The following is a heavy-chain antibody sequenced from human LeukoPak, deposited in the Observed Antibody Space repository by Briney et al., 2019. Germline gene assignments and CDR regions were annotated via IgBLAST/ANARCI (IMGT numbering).Heavy chain of an antibody. D-gene: IGHD6-13*01. Sequence: EESLKISCKASGYSFTSYWICWVRQMPGKGLEWMEIIYPGDSDTRYSPSFQAQVTISADKSISTTYLQWSSLKASDTAMYYCAGAAAGNWFDPWGQGTLVTASS. J-gene: IGHJ5*02. CDR3: AGAAAGNWFDP. CDR2: IYPGDSDT. V-gene: IGHV5-51*01. CDR1: GYSFTSYW.